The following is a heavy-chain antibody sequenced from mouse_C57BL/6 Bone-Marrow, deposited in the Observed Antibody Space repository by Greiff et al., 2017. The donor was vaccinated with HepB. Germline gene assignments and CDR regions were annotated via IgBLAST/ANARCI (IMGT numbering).Heavy chain of an antibody. D-gene: IGHD1-1*01. V-gene: IGHV1-55*01. CDR2: IYPGSGST. J-gene: IGHJ1*03. Sequence: QVQLQQPGAELVKPGASVKMSCKASGYTFTSYWITWVKQRPGQGLEWIGDIYPGSGSTNYNEKFKSKATLTVDTSSSTAYMQLSSLTSEDSAVYYCHYYGSSYAYFDVWGTGTTVTVSS. CDR1: GYTFTSYW. CDR3: HYYGSSYAYFDV.